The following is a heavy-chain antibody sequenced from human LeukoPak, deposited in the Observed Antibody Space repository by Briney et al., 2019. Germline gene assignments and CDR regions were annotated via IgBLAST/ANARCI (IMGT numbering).Heavy chain of an antibody. Sequence: GGSLRLSCAATGFSFNSYAMSWVRQAPGKGLELVSAISGSGSSTCYADSVRGRFTISRDNSKNTLYLQMNSLRAEDTAVYYCAKDRPFRGYYYYGMDVWGQGTTVTVSS. CDR1: GFSFNSYA. CDR2: ISGSGSST. CDR3: AKDRPFRGYYYYGMDV. D-gene: IGHD3-10*01. V-gene: IGHV3-23*01. J-gene: IGHJ6*02.